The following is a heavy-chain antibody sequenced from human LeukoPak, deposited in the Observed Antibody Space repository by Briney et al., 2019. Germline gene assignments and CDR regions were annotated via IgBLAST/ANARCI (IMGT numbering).Heavy chain of an antibody. D-gene: IGHD3-22*01. V-gene: IGHV4-59*01. CDR2: IFYNGNT. CDR3: ARGQKYRSGYTVTELGSGYFDY. J-gene: IGHJ4*02. Sequence: SETLSLTCTVSGASFSSYYWSWLRQPPGKGLEWIAYIFYNGNTKYNPSLKSRVTISVDTSKTQFSLTLSSVTAADTAVYYCARGQKYRSGYTVTELGSGYFDYWGQGTLVTVSS. CDR1: GASFSSYY.